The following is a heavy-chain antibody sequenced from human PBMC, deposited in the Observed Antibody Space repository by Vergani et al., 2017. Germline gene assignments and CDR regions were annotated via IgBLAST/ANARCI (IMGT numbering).Heavy chain of an antibody. J-gene: IGHJ6*02. CDR1: GFTFSSYW. Sequence: EVQLVESGGGLVQPGGSLRLSCAASGFTFSSYWMSWVRQAPGKGLEWVANIKQDGSEKYYVDSVKGRFTISRDNAKNSLYLQMNSLRAEDTAVYYCAKTGDCSGGSCTKYGMDVWGQGTTVTVSS. V-gene: IGHV3-7*01. CDR3: AKTGDCSGGSCTKYGMDV. D-gene: IGHD2-15*01. CDR2: IKQDGSEK.